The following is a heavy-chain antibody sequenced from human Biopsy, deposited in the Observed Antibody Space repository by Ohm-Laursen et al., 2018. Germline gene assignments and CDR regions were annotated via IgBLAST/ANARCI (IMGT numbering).Heavy chain of an antibody. D-gene: IGHD3-3*01. V-gene: IGHV1-2*02. J-gene: IGHJ4*02. CDR1: GDAFLGYY. CDR3: ARDLLEWSLPS. CDR2: IYPNSGDT. Sequence: SVKVSCKASGDAFLGYYLHWVRQAPGQGLEWMGSIYPNSGDTDFAQKFQGRVSMTRDTSVSTAYLELSSLRSDDTAIYYYARDLLEWSLPSWGQGTLVTVSS.